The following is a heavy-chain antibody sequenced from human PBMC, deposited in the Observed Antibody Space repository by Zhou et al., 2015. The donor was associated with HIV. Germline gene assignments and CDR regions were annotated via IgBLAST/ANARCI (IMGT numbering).Heavy chain of an antibody. D-gene: IGHD1-14*01. CDR3: ARGLRSSTCPDDY. Sequence: QVQLVQSGAEVKKPGASVKVSCKTSGYTFTSYDVTWVRQATGQGLEWLGWMNPNSGNTGYAQKFQGRVTMTRNTSMNTAYMELRSLRSEDTAVYYCARGLRSSTCPDDYWGQGNPGHHLV. CDR1: GYTFTSYD. J-gene: IGHJ4*02. CDR2: MNPNSGNT. V-gene: IGHV1-8*01.